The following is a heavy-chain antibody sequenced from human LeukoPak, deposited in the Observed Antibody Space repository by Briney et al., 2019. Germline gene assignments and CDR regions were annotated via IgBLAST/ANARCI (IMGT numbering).Heavy chain of an antibody. V-gene: IGHV1-46*01. CDR1: GYTFTSYY. CDR3: ARWGYCSGGSCYGPSRRPLDY. CDR2: INPSGGST. D-gene: IGHD2-15*01. J-gene: IGHJ4*02. Sequence: ASVKVSCKASGYTFTSYYMHWVRQAPGQGLEWMGIINPSGGSTSYAQKFQGRVTMTRDMSTSTVYMELSSLRSEDTAVYYCARWGYCSGGSCYGPSRRPLDYWGQGTLVTVSS.